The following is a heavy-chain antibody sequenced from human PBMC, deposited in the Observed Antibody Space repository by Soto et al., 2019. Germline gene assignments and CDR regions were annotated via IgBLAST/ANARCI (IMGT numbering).Heavy chain of an antibody. J-gene: IGHJ4*02. Sequence: QVRLQASGPGLVKPSETLSLTCTVSGVSMTNYYGSWIRQTPEKGLEYIGYIFYTGRVDYNPSLKSRVTMSVDTSNNQFSLKLTSVTAADTAIYYCARSGHRFAGAFWGQGILVTVSS. CDR1: GVSMTNYY. D-gene: IGHD3-16*01. CDR2: IFYTGRV. V-gene: IGHV4-59*01. CDR3: ARSGHRFAGAF.